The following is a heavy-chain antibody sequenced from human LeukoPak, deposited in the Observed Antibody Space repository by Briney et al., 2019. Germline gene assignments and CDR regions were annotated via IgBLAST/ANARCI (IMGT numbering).Heavy chain of an antibody. J-gene: IGHJ5*02. D-gene: IGHD6-6*01. Sequence: SETLSLTCTVSGGSISSSCSYWGWIRQPPGKGLEWIGSIYYSGNTYNPSLKSRVTISVDSSKSQFSLNLTSVNAADTAVYYCARVMAARREDLNWFDPWGRGTLVSVPS. CDR3: ARVMAARREDLNWFDP. CDR1: GGSISSSCSY. CDR2: IYYSGNT. V-gene: IGHV4-39*07.